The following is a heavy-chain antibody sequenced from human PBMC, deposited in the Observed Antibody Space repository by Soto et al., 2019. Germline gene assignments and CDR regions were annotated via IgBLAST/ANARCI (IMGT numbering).Heavy chain of an antibody. CDR1: GFTFRTYW. Sequence: GGSLRLSCAASGFTFRTYWMHWVRKDPGKGLVWVSRINSDGSSTSYADSVKGRFTISRDNAKSTVYLQMNSLRAEDTAVYYCARLRLGEVCFGYWGRGSLVTVSS. D-gene: IGHD1-26*01. J-gene: IGHJ4*02. V-gene: IGHV3-74*01. CDR3: ARLRLGEVCFGY. CDR2: INSDGSST.